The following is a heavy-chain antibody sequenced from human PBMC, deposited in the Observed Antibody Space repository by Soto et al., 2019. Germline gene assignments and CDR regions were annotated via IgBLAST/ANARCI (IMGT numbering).Heavy chain of an antibody. CDR3: ARAYLTGTTPPYNWFDR. Sequence: QVQLLQWGTGALKPSETLSLTCTVHGGSLGGYYWNWIRQSPGKALEWIGEVSHVDSTNYNPSLKGRATISLDTPKNQFSLKLTSMTAADTAVYYCARAYLTGTTPPYNWFDRWGQGILVTVSS. D-gene: IGHD1-7*01. V-gene: IGHV4-34*01. J-gene: IGHJ5*02. CDR2: VSHVDST. CDR1: GGSLGGYY.